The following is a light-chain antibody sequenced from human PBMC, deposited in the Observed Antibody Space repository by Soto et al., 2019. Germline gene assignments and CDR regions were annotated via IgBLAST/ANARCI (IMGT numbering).Light chain of an antibody. Sequence: IVLTQSPGTLSLSPGETATLSCRASESLSQHSIAWYQQKPGQAPRLLIYGVSGRATGIPDRFSGSGSGTDFTLTISGFGPEDFAGYFCQQFQSSLRTFGQGTRVEV. V-gene: IGKV3-20*01. J-gene: IGKJ1*01. CDR3: QQFQSSLRT. CDR2: GVS. CDR1: ESLSQHS.